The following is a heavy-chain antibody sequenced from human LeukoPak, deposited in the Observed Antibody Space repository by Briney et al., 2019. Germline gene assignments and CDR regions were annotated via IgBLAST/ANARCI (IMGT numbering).Heavy chain of an antibody. CDR3: ARHSDVIGAI. CDR2: IYPRDSDT. CDR1: GYTFTHQW. J-gene: IGHJ4*02. D-gene: IGHD3-10*01. V-gene: IGHV5-51*01. Sequence: GESLKISCKASGYTFTHQWIGWVRQMSGSGLEWMGIIYPRDSDTIYSPSFQGHVTISADTSFNTAYLEWSSLEASDTAIYYCARHSDVIGAIWGQGTLVTVSS.